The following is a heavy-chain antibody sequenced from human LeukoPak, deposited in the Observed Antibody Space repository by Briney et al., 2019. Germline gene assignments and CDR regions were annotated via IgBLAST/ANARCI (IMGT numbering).Heavy chain of an antibody. V-gene: IGHV7-4-1*02. CDR2: INTNTGNP. CDR1: GYTFTSYA. CDR3: ASPVVVPAAIGGYYYYYGMDV. J-gene: IGHJ6*02. Sequence: ASVKVSCKASGYTFTSYAMNWVRQARGQGLEWMGWINTNTGNPTYAQGFTGRFVFSLDTSVSTAYLQISSLKAEDTAVYYCASPVVVPAAIGGYYYYYGMDVWGQGTTVTVSS. D-gene: IGHD2-2*02.